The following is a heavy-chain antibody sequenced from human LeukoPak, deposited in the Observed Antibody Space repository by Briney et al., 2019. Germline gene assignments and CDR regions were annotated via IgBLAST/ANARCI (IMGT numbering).Heavy chain of an antibody. CDR3: ARARNNYDSSGYSALDY. CDR2: IWYDGSNE. D-gene: IGHD3-22*01. CDR1: GLMFSSHG. V-gene: IGHV3-33*01. J-gene: IGHJ4*02. Sequence: GRSLRLSCAASSGLMFSSHGMHLVRQAPGKGLEWVAVIWYDGSNEYYADSVRGRFTISRDNSKNTLYLQMNSLRAEDTAVYYCARARNNYDSSGYSALDYWGQGTLVTVSS.